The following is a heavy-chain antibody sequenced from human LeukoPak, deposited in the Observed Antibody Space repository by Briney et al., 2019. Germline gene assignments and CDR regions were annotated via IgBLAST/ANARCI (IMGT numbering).Heavy chain of an antibody. D-gene: IGHD3-3*01. J-gene: IGHJ5*02. CDR1: GYTFTGYC. Sequence: ASVKVSCKASGYTFTGYCIHWVRQAPGQGLEWMGWINPNSGGTNYAQKFQGRVTMTRDTSISTAYMELSRLKSDDTAVYYCARDYGDTIFGVVKWFDPWGQGTLVTVSS. CDR3: ARDYGDTIFGVVKWFDP. CDR2: INPNSGGT. V-gene: IGHV1-2*02.